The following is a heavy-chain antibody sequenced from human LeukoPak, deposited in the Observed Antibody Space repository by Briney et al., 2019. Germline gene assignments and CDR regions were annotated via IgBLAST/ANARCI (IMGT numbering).Heavy chain of an antibody. V-gene: IGHV3-33*01. J-gene: IGHJ3*02. CDR3: AGASGGPDAFDI. CDR1: GFTFSNYG. CDR2: IWYDGSNK. Sequence: GGSLRLSCAASGFTFSNYGMHWVRQAPGKGLEWVAVIWYDGSNKYYEDPVKGRFTISRDNSKNTLYLQMNSLRAEDTAVYYCAGASGGPDAFDIWGQGTMVTVSS. D-gene: IGHD2-8*02.